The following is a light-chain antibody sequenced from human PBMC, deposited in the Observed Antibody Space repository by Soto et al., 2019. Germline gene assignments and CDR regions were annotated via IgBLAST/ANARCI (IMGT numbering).Light chain of an antibody. CDR1: SSSIGSNA. CDR3: AAWDDSLNAVV. CDR2: TNN. J-gene: IGLJ2*01. Sequence: QSVLTQPPSASGTPGQRVTISCSGSSSSIGSNAVNWYQQLPGTAPKLLLYTNNQRPSGVPDRFSGSKSGTSASLAISGLQSEDEADYYCAAWDDSLNAVVFGAGTKVTVL. V-gene: IGLV1-44*01.